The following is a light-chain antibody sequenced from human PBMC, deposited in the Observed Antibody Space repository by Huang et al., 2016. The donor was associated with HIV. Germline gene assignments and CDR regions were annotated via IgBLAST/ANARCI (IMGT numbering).Light chain of an antibody. J-gene: IGKJ4*01. CDR1: QNITSF. Sequence: ELVLTQSPATLSLSPGERATRSCRASQNITSFLAWYRQKPGQAPRLLIFDATNRATGTPARFSGSGSGTDVTLTIHSLEPEDFAVYYCQQRIQWPRLTFGGGTRVEMK. V-gene: IGKV3-11*01. CDR3: QQRIQWPRLT. CDR2: DAT.